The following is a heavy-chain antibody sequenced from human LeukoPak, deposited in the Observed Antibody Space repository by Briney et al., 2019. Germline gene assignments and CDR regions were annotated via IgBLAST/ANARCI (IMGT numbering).Heavy chain of an antibody. V-gene: IGHV1-2*02. J-gene: IGHJ4*02. Sequence: ASVKVSCKASGYTFTGYYMHWVRQAPGQGLEWMGWINPNSGGTNYAQKFQGRVTMTRDTSISTAYMELSRLRSDDTAVYYCARDSVWFGELSGVDYWGQGTLVTVSS. D-gene: IGHD3-10*01. CDR1: GYTFTGYY. CDR3: ARDSVWFGELSGVDY. CDR2: INPNSGGT.